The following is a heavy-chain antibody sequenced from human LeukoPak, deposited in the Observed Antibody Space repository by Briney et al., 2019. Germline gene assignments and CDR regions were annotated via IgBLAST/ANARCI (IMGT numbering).Heavy chain of an antibody. V-gene: IGHV3-53*01. D-gene: IGHD1-26*01. CDR3: ATVGSTIAGLNWFDP. CDR2: IYSGGST. CDR1: GLTVSKNY. J-gene: IGHJ5*02. Sequence: GGSLRLSCAASGLTVSKNYMSWVRQAPGKGLESVSVIYSGGSTYYADSVRGRFTISRDNSKNTLYLQMNSLRVEDTAVYYCATVGSTIAGLNWFDPWGQGTLVTVSS.